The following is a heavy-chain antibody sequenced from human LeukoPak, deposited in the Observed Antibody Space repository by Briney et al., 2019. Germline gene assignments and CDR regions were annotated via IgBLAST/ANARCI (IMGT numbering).Heavy chain of an antibody. Sequence: GGSLRLSCAASGFPFRSYAMHWVRQAPGKGLEWVAFIRYDGSYKYYGDSVKGRFTISRDNSKNTLYLQMNSLTAEDTAVYYCARESFAARWDWGQGTLVTVSS. CDR3: ARESFAARWD. V-gene: IGHV3-30*02. CDR1: GFPFRSYA. CDR2: IRYDGSYK. J-gene: IGHJ4*02. D-gene: IGHD6-6*01.